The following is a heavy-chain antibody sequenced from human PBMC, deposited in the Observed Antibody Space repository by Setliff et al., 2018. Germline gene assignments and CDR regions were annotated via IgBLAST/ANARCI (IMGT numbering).Heavy chain of an antibody. D-gene: IGHD3-22*01. CDR3: ARRRYYYDSSGYRWGGFYFDY. CDR1: GYTFTGYY. V-gene: IGHV1-2*04. CDR2: INPNSGGT. Sequence: ASAKVSCKASGYTFTGYYMHWVRQAPGQGLEWMGWINPNSGGTNYAQKFQGWVTMTRDTSISTAYMELSRLRSDDTAVYYCARRRYYYDSSGYRWGGFYFDYWGQGTLVTVSS. J-gene: IGHJ4*02.